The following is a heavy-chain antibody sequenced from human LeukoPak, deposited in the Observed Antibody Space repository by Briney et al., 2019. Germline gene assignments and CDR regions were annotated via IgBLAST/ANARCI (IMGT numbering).Heavy chain of an antibody. CDR3: SSDGWLDI. Sequence: GGSLRLSCAASGFTFNNYWMAWVRQAPGKGLEWVANIKQDGSEEFYVDSVKGRFAISRDNAKNSLFLQMNSLRAEDTGVYYCSSDGWLDIWGQGTLVTVSS. CDR2: IKQDGSEE. CDR1: GFTFNNYW. D-gene: IGHD3-10*01. J-gene: IGHJ4*02. V-gene: IGHV3-7*01.